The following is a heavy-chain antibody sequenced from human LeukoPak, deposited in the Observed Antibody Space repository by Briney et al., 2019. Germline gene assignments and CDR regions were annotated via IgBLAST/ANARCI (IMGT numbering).Heavy chain of an antibody. CDR1: GYSISSGYY. CDR2: IYYSGST. CDR3: AREAGDTNGYYYDKGAFDV. V-gene: IGHV4-38-2*02. D-gene: IGHD3-22*01. J-gene: IGHJ3*01. Sequence: SETLSLTCTVSGYSISSGYYWGWIRQPPGKGLEWIGSIYYSGSTYYNPSLKSRVTVSVDTSKNQFSLKLSFVTAADTAVYYCAREAGDTNGYYYDKGAFDVWGQGTKVTVSS.